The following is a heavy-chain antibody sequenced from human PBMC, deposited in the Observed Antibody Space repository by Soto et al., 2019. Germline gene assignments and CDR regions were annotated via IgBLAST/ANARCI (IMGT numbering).Heavy chain of an antibody. CDR3: ARMGPRAARPSD. D-gene: IGHD6-6*01. CDR2: VSCSGTTM. J-gene: IGHJ4*02. V-gene: IGHV3-11*01. Sequence: QVQLAESGGGLVEPGGYLRISCAASGFTFSDYDMSWIRQSPGKGLEWVSFVSCSGTTMYFSDSVKGRFTISRDNAKNSLYRQMNSRRGEGAAVYYCARMGPRAARPSDWRQGTLVTVS. CDR1: GFTFSDYD.